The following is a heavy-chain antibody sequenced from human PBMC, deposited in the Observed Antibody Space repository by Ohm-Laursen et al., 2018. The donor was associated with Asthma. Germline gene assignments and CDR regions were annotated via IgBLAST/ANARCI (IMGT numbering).Heavy chain of an antibody. V-gene: IGHV1-69*13. Sequence: SVKASCKASGGTFSSYAISWVRQAPGQGLEWMGGIIPILRTANYAQNFRGRVTITADESTSTAYMDLSSLRSEDTAVYYCARGRYDSSDYDLYGLDVWGQGTTVTVSS. J-gene: IGHJ6*02. CDR1: GGTFSSYA. CDR2: IIPILRTA. CDR3: ARGRYDSSDYDLYGLDV. D-gene: IGHD3-22*01.